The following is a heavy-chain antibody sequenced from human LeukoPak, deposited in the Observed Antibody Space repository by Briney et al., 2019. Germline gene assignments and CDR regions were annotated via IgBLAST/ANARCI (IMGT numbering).Heavy chain of an antibody. CDR3: ARDRLQLQS. CDR2: IYYTGNT. V-gene: IGHV4-59*01. Sequence: PSETLSLTCTVSSGSINNYYWNWIRQPPGKGLEWIGYIYYTGNTNYNPSLKSRVTISVDTSKNQFSLKLSSVTAADTAVYYCARDRLQLQSWGQGTLVTVSS. D-gene: IGHD1-1*01. J-gene: IGHJ5*02. CDR1: SGSINNYY.